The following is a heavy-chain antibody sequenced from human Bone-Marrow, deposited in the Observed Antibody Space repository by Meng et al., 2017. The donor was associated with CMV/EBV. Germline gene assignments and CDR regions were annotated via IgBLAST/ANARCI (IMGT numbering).Heavy chain of an antibody. D-gene: IGHD2-2*01. Sequence: GGSLRLSCAATEFPFSNYGMHWVRQAPGKGLEWVAFIRYDGSEKYYADSAKGRFTISRDNSRNTLYLQMNSLATEDTAMYYWSKDGRDLNSAAGCYLGGRVPYFYLYWKDVWGQGTTVTV. CDR1: EFPFSNYG. J-gene: IGHJ6*02. V-gene: IGHV3-30*02. CDR3: SKDGRDLNSAAGCYLGGRVPYFYLYWKDV. CDR2: IRYDGSEK.